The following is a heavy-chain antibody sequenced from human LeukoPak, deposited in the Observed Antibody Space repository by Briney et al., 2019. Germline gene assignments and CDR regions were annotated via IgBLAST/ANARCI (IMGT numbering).Heavy chain of an antibody. CDR2: INAGNGNT. CDR3: ARERGTLRYFDF. CDR1: GYTFTTFA. D-gene: IGHD4-17*01. V-gene: IGHV1-3*03. J-gene: IGHJ4*02. Sequence: GASVKVSCKASGYTFTTFAIHWMRQAPGPRLEWMGWINAGNGNTKYSQEFQGRLTITRDTSASTVYMELSSLRSEDMAVYYCARERGTLRYFDFWGQGTLVTVSS.